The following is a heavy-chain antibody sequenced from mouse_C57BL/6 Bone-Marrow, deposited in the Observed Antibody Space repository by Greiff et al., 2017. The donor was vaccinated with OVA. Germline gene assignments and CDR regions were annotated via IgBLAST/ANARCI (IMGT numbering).Heavy chain of an antibody. CDR1: GYTFTGYW. J-gene: IGHJ2*01. CDR3: AREAYDYDSPHFDY. D-gene: IGHD2-4*01. V-gene: IGHV1-9*01. CDR2: ILPGSGNT. Sequence: QVQLKQSGAELMKPGASVKLSCKATGYTFTGYWIEWVKQRPGHGLEWIGEILPGSGNTNYNEKFKGKATFTADTSSNTAYMQLCSLATEDSAIYYCAREAYDYDSPHFDYWGQGTTLTVSS.